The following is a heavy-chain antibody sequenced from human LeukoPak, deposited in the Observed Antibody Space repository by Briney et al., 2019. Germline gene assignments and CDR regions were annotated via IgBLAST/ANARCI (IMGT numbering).Heavy chain of an antibody. CDR1: GGSISSGGYY. V-gene: IGHV4-61*08. J-gene: IGHJ4*02. Sequence: SETLSLTCTVSGGSISSGGYYWSWIRQPPGKGLEWIGYIYYSGSTNYNPSLKSRVTISVDTSKNQFSLKLSSVTAADTAVYYCAREGAVAGFDYRGQGTLVTVSS. CDR3: AREGAVAGFDY. CDR2: IYYSGST. D-gene: IGHD6-19*01.